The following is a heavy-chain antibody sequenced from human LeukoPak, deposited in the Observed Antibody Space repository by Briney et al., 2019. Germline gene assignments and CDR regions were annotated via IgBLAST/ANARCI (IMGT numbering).Heavy chain of an antibody. CDR1: GGSFSGYY. CDR3: ARHYGDLYLPFDY. D-gene: IGHD4-17*01. Sequence: SETLSLTCAVYGGSFSGYYWSWIRQPPGKGLEWIGEINHSGSTNYNPSLKSRVTISVDTSKNQFSLKLSSVTAADTAVYYCARHYGDLYLPFDYWGQGTLVTVSS. J-gene: IGHJ4*02. V-gene: IGHV4-34*01. CDR2: INHSGST.